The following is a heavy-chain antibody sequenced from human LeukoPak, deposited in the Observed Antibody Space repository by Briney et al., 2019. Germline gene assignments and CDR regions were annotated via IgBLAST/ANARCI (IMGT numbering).Heavy chain of an antibody. CDR3: ARQLWFGELLNY. CDR1: GASISSSTDY. Sequence: PSETLSLTCTVSGASISSSTDYWGWIRQPPGKGLEWIANIYYSGSTYYNPSLKSRVTISVDTSKNQFSLKLSSVTAADTAVYYCARQLWFGELLNYWGQGTLVTVSS. V-gene: IGHV4-39*07. D-gene: IGHD3-10*01. CDR2: IYYSGST. J-gene: IGHJ4*02.